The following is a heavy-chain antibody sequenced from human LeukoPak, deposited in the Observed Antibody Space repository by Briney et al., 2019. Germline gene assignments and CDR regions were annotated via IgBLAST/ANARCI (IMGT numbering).Heavy chain of an antibody. D-gene: IGHD5-12*01. J-gene: IGHJ6*02. V-gene: IGHV3-23*01. CDR1: GFTFSSYV. CDR2: ISGSGGST. Sequence: GGSLRLSCAASGFTFSSYVMHWVRQAPGKGLEYVSAISGSGGSTYYADSVKGRFTISRDNSKNTLYLQMNSLRAEDTAVYYCAKEYSGYRAGYYGMDVWGQGTTVTVSS. CDR3: AKEYSGYRAGYYGMDV.